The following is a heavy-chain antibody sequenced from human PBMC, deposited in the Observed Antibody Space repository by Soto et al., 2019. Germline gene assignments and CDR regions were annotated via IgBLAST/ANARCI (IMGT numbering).Heavy chain of an antibody. CDR3: ARDTLNHSSSSGAFDI. CDR2: IWYDGSNK. V-gene: IGHV3-33*08. Sequence: GESLKISCAASGFTFSSYGMHWVRQAPGKGLEWVAVIWYDGSNKYYADSVKGRFTISRDNSKNTLYLQMNSLRAEDTAVYYCARDTLNHSSSSGAFDIWGQGTMVTVSS. D-gene: IGHD6-6*01. CDR1: GFTFSSYG. J-gene: IGHJ3*02.